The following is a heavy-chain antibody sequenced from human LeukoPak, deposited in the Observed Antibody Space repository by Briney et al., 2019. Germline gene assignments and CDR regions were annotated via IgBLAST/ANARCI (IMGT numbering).Heavy chain of an antibody. CDR1: GYTFTSYG. CDR3: ARTPSYYYDSSGYYIDY. D-gene: IGHD3-22*01. V-gene: IGHV1-18*01. Sequence: GASVKVSCKASGYTFTSYGISWVRQAPGQGLEWMGWISAYNGNTNYAQKFQGRVTMTTDTSTSTAYMELRSLRSDDTAVYYCARTPSYYYDSSGYYIDYWNQGTLVTVSS. CDR2: ISAYNGNT. J-gene: IGHJ4*02.